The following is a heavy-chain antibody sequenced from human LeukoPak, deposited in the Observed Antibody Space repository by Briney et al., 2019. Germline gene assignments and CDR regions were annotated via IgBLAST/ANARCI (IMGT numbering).Heavy chain of an antibody. D-gene: IGHD2-2*01. Sequence: GGSLRLSCAASGFAFDDYAMRWVRQAPGKGLEWVSGISWNSVSIAYADSVKGRFTISRDNAKNSLYLQMNSLRTDDTALSYCAKAIGSNSWPLGNWGQGTLVTVSS. V-gene: IGHV3-9*01. J-gene: IGHJ4*02. CDR3: AKAIGSNSWPLGN. CDR1: GFAFDDYA. CDR2: ISWNSVSI.